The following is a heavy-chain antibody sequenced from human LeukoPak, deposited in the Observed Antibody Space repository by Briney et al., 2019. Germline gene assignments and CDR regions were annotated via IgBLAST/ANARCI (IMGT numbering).Heavy chain of an antibody. V-gene: IGHV3-7*01. CDR2: IKQDGSEK. CDR3: AKDSDLHCSGGSCTSFDC. CDR1: GFTFSSYW. D-gene: IGHD2-15*01. Sequence: GGSLRLSCAASGFTFSSYWMSWVRQAPGKGLEWVANIKQDGSEKYYVDSVKGRFTISRDNAKKSLYLQMNSLRAEDTAVYYCAKDSDLHCSGGSCTSFDCWGQGTLVTVSS. J-gene: IGHJ4*02.